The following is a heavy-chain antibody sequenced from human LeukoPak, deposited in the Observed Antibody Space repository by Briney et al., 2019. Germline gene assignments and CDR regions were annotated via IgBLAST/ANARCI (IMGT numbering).Heavy chain of an antibody. D-gene: IGHD1-7*01. CDR1: GYTLTELS. Sequence: APVKVSCKVSGYTLTELSMHWVRQAPGKGLEWMGGFDPEDGETIYAQKFQGRVTMTEDTSTDTAYMELSSLRSEDTAIYYCARANNWNYALNYWGQGTLVTVSS. CDR2: FDPEDGET. CDR3: ARANNWNYALNY. J-gene: IGHJ4*02. V-gene: IGHV1-24*01.